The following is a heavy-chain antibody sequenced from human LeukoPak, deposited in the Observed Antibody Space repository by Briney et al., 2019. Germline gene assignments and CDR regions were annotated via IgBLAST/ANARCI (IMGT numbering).Heavy chain of an antibody. V-gene: IGHV4-30-4*08. D-gene: IGHD3-9*01. CDR2: IYYSGST. CDR1: GGSINSTNYY. CDR3: ARTIPLPYYYFDY. Sequence: SETLSLTCTVSGGSINSTNYYWAWIRQPPGKGLESIGSIYYSGSTYYNPSLKSRVTISVDTSKNQFSLKLSSVTAADTAVYYCARTIPLPYYYFDYWGQGTLVTVSS. J-gene: IGHJ4*02.